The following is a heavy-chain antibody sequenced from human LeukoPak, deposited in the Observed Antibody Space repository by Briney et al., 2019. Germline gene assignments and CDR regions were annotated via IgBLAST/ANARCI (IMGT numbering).Heavy chain of an antibody. CDR2: IYSGGGT. D-gene: IGHD1/OR15-1a*01. Sequence: PGGSLRLSCVASGFTVSSNYMSWVRQAPGKGLEWVSLIYSGGGTYYADSVKGRFTISRDNSKNTLHLQMNSLRAEDTAVYYCARGITGTNNWFDPWGQGTLVTVSS. CDR3: ARGITGTNNWFDP. J-gene: IGHJ5*02. CDR1: GFTVSSNY. V-gene: IGHV3-53*05.